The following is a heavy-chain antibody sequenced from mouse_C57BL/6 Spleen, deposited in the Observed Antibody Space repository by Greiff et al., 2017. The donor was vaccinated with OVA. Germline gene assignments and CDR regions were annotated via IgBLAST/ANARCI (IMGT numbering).Heavy chain of an antibody. Sequence: DVMLVESGGGLVQPGGSMKLSCVASGFTFSNYWMNWVRQSPEKGLEWVAQIRLKSDNYATHYAESVKGRFTISRDDSKSSVYLQMNNLRAEDTGIYYCTAAGSSLFAYWGQGTLVTVSA. CDR1: GFTFSNYW. D-gene: IGHD1-1*01. CDR2: IRLKSDNYAT. J-gene: IGHJ3*01. CDR3: TAAGSSLFAY. V-gene: IGHV6-3*01.